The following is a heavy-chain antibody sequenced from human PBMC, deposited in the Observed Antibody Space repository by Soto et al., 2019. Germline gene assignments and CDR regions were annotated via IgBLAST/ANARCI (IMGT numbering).Heavy chain of an antibody. Sequence: SETLSLTCTVSGDSISGYHWSWIRQTAGKGLEWIGHIYTSGSTTYNPSLRGRVTLSIDTSKNQFSLELRSVTAADTAVYFCARELGSGWSQRYFGFWGQGTLVTVSS. CDR2: IYTSGST. V-gene: IGHV4-4*07. CDR1: GDSISGYH. J-gene: IGHJ4*02. CDR3: ARELGSGWSQRYFGF. D-gene: IGHD6-19*01.